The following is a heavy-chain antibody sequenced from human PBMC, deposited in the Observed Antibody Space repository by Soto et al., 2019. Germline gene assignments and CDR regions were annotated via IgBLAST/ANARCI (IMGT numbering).Heavy chain of an antibody. Sequence: VQLVESGGGLVQPVGSLRLSCAASGFTFSGYSMFWVRQAPGKGLEYVSAINTNGVNTFYAKSVKGRFTISRDNSKNTMYLQMGSLRAEDMAVYYCARGRVEDSSGWATYFDYWGQGTLVTVSS. D-gene: IGHD6-19*01. V-gene: IGHV3-64*01. CDR1: GFTFSGYS. CDR2: INTNGVNT. CDR3: ARGRVEDSSGWATYFDY. J-gene: IGHJ4*02.